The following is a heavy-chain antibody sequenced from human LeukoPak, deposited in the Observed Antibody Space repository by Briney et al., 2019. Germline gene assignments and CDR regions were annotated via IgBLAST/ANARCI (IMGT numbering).Heavy chain of an antibody. Sequence: GGSLRLSCAASGFTFSSYSMNWVRQAPGKGLEWVSSISSSSSYIYYADSVKGRFTISRDNAKNSLYLQMNSLRAEDTAVYYCARVSISDAFDIWGQGRMVTVSS. J-gene: IGHJ3*02. CDR1: GFTFSSYS. V-gene: IGHV3-21*01. D-gene: IGHD3-9*01. CDR2: ISSSSSYI. CDR3: ARVSISDAFDI.